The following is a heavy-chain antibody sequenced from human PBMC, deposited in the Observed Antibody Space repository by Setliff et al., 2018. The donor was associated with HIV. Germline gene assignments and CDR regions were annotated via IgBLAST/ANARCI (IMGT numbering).Heavy chain of an antibody. V-gene: IGHV3-53*01. J-gene: IGHJ4*02. D-gene: IGHD3-10*02. CDR2: IYAGGTT. CDR3: ATYARTSYGLDD. CDR1: GFSVTTAA. Sequence: ETLSLSCVVSGFSVTTAAMAWVRQAPGKGLDWVSVIYAGGTTKYADSVKGRFTFSRDDSKNTFFLQMNSLKTTDTGTYYCATYARTSYGLDDWVQGTEVTVSS.